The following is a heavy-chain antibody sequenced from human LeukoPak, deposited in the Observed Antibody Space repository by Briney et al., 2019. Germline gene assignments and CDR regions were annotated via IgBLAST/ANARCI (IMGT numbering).Heavy chain of an antibody. CDR2: ISYDGSKK. D-gene: IGHD5-18*01. V-gene: IGHV3-30-3*01. Sequence: GGSLRLSCAASGFTFSAYSMHWVRQAPGKGLEWVALISYDGSKKYYAGSVEGRFTVSRDNSKTTLYLQMNGLSADDTAIYYCSRDLGYTSGHPFDYWGQGTLVPVSS. CDR1: GFTFSAYS. J-gene: IGHJ4*02. CDR3: SRDLGYTSGHPFDY.